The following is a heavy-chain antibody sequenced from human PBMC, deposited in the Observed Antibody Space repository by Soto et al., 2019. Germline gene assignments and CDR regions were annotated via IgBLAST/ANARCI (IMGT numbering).Heavy chain of an antibody. J-gene: IGHJ5*02. CDR3: ARGKAERGSIAVAGNWFDP. CDR2: IYYSGST. D-gene: IGHD6-19*01. Sequence: SETLSLTCTVSGGSISSGGYYWSWIRQHPGKGPEWIGYIYYSGSTYYNPSLKSRVTISVDTSKNQFSLKLSSVTAADTAVSYCARGKAERGSIAVAGNWFDPWGQVTLVNVSS. CDR1: GGSISSGGYY. V-gene: IGHV4-31*03.